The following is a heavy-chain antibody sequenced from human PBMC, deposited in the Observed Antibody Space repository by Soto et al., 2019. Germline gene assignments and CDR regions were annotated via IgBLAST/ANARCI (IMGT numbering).Heavy chain of an antibody. CDR3: ARHHVRGRTIAGAAEF. D-gene: IGHD1-26*01. CDR2: INHSGNT. V-gene: IGHV4-34*01. Sequence: QVQLHQWGAGLLKPSETLSLTCAVYGKALSGYYWSWIRQPPGKALEWIGEINHSGNTNYNPSLTHRVTISVDKSTNRLFLNLRSVTAADTAMYYCARHHVRGRTIAGAAEFWGQGTLVTVSS. J-gene: IGHJ4*02. CDR1: GKALSGYY.